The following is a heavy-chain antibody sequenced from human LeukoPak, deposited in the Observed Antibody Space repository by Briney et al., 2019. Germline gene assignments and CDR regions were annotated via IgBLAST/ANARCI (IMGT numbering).Heavy chain of an antibody. J-gene: IGHJ3*02. Sequence: SVTXSCKASGYTFTGYYMHWVRQAPGQGLEWMGWINPSSGGTNYAQKFQGRVTMTRDTSISTAYMELSRLRSDDTAVYYCARLTYYDFWSGYNYAFDIWGQGTMVTVSS. CDR2: INPSSGGT. CDR1: GYTFTGYY. D-gene: IGHD3-3*01. CDR3: ARLTYYDFWSGYNYAFDI. V-gene: IGHV1-2*02.